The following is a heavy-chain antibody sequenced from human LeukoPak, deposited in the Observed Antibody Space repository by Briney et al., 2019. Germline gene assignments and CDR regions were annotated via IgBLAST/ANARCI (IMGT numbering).Heavy chain of an antibody. CDR3: AKIPDTSGWYEFGY. CDR2: ISGSGGST. Sequence: GGSLRLSCAASGFTFSDYAMSWVRQAPGKGLDWVSAISGSGGSTYYADSVKGRFTISRDNSKNTLYLQMNSLRAEDTAVYYCAKIPDTSGWYEFGYWGQGTLVTVSS. V-gene: IGHV3-23*01. CDR1: GFTFSDYA. J-gene: IGHJ4*02. D-gene: IGHD6-19*01.